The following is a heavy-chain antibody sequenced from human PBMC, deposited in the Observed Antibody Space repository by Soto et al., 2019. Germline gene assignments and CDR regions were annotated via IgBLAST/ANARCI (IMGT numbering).Heavy chain of an antibody. D-gene: IGHD6-19*01. CDR2: ISYDGSNK. CDR1: GFTFSSYG. V-gene: IGHV3-30*18. CDR3: AKGLYIPVSGWYFDY. Sequence: QVQLVESGGGVVQPGRSLRLSCAASGFTFSSYGMHWVRQAPGKGLEWVAVISYDGSNKYYADSVKGRFTISRDNSKNTLYLQMNSLRAEDTAVYYCAKGLYIPVSGWYFDYWGKGSLFTVSS. J-gene: IGHJ4*02.